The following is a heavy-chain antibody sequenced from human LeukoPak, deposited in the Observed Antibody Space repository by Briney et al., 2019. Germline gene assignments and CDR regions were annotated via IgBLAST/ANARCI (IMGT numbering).Heavy chain of an antibody. CDR1: GFTFRDYY. V-gene: IGHV3-11*05. Sequence: PGGSLRLSCAASGFTFRDYYMSWIRQAPGRGLEWVSHISGGGTFTNYADSVKGRFTISRDNAGNSLHLQMNSLRAEDSAMYYCARGGYQHCALVDYRGQGTLATVSS. D-gene: IGHD3-16*02. J-gene: IGHJ4*02. CDR2: ISGGGTFT. CDR3: ARGGYQHCALVDY.